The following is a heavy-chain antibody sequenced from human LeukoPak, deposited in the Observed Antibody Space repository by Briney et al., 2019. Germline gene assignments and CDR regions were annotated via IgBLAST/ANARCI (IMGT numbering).Heavy chain of an antibody. CDR2: INSDGSST. J-gene: IGHJ5*02. CDR1: GFTFSSYW. Sequence: PGGSLRLSCAASGFTFSSYWMHWVRQAPGKGLVWVSRINSDGSSTSYADSVKGRFTISRDNAKNTLYLQMNSLRAEDTAVYYCARALHCSSTSCYIPNWFDPWGQGTLVTVPS. CDR3: ARALHCSSTSCYIPNWFDP. D-gene: IGHD2-2*02. V-gene: IGHV3-74*01.